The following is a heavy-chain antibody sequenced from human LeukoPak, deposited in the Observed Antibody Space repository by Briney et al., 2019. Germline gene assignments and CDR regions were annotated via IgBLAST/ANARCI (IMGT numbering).Heavy chain of an antibody. D-gene: IGHD3-10*01. J-gene: IGHJ4*02. V-gene: IGHV3-30*18. Sequence: PGGSLRLSCAASGFTFSSYGMHWVRQAPGKGLEWVAVISYDGSNKYYADSVKGRFTISRDNSKNTLYLQMNSLRAEDTAVYYCAKGLTITMVRGVIGGYFDYWGQGTLVTVSS. CDR3: AKGLTITMVRGVIGGYFDY. CDR2: ISYDGSNK. CDR1: GFTFSSYG.